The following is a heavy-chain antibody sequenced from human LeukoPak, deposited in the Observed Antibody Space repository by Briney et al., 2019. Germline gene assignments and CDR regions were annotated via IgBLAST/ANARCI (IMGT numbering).Heavy chain of an antibody. CDR3: ARVHSTYSSSWYHFDY. CDR1: GAFISSGGFY. D-gene: IGHD6-13*01. CDR2: IYYSGST. J-gene: IGHJ4*02. V-gene: IGHV4-30-2*03. Sequence: SQTLSLTCTVSGAFISSGGFYWSWLRQPPGKGLEWIGSIYYSGSTYYNPSLKSRVTISVDTSKNQFSLKLSSVTTADTAVYYCARVHSTYSSSWYHFDYWGQGTLVTVSS.